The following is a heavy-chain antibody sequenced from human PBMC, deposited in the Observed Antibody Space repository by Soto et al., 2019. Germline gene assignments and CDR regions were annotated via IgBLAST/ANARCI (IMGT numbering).Heavy chain of an antibody. Sequence: ASVKVSCKASGYTFTDYGLHWVRQAPGQRLEWMGWINAGNGHAKYSQNFKGRVTMTRDTSATTAYMELHSLRSEDTAVYYCASRGVNYSFDYWGQGTLVTVSS. CDR1: GYTFTDYG. CDR2: INAGNGHA. J-gene: IGHJ4*02. D-gene: IGHD3-10*01. CDR3: ASRGVNYSFDY. V-gene: IGHV1-3*01.